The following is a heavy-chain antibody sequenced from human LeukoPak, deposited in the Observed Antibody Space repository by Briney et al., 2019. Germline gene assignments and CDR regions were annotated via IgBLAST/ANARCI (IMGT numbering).Heavy chain of an antibody. Sequence: GGSLRLSCEASGFTFSSYAMSWVRQAPGKGLEWVSAISGSGVTTHYAGSVKGRFSISRDNSKNALYLQMNSLRAEDTALYYCAKKVVVGATSPYSDFQDWGQGTLVTVSS. CDR3: AKKVVVGATSPYSDFQD. CDR1: GFTFSSYA. CDR2: ISGSGVTT. J-gene: IGHJ1*01. D-gene: IGHD1-26*01. V-gene: IGHV3-23*01.